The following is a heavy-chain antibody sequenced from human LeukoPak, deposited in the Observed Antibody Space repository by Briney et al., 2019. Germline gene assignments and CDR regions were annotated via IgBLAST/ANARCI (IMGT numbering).Heavy chain of an antibody. CDR2: INPNSGGT. D-gene: IGHD2-21*02. Sequence: ASVKVSCKASGYTFTGYYTHWVRQAPGQGLEWMGWINPNSGGTNYAQKFQGRVTMTRDTSISTAYMELSRLRSDDTAVYYCARVVVTAPRYDLDYWGQGTLVTVSS. J-gene: IGHJ4*02. V-gene: IGHV1-2*02. CDR1: GYTFTGYY. CDR3: ARVVVTAPRYDLDY.